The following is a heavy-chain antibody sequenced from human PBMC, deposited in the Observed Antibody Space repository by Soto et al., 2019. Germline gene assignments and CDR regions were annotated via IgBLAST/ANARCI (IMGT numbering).Heavy chain of an antibody. V-gene: IGHV3-30-3*01. J-gene: IGHJ6*02. Sequence: LRLSCEASGFTFSSYAMHWVRQAPGKGLEWVAVISYDGSNKYYADSVKGRFTISRDNSKNTLYLQMNSLRAEDTAVYYCARRSGGSRYGMDVWGQGTTVTVSS. CDR1: GFTFSSYA. CDR3: ARRSGGSRYGMDV. D-gene: IGHD2-15*01. CDR2: ISYDGSNK.